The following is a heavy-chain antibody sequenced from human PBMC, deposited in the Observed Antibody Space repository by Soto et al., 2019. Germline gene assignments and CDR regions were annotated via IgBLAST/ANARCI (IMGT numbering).Heavy chain of an antibody. J-gene: IGHJ4*02. CDR3: ARRWGDYFDY. CDR2: IYYSGST. CDR1: GGSIRSYY. V-gene: IGHV4-59*08. D-gene: IGHD3-16*01. Sequence: SETLSLTCSVSGGSIRSYYWSWIRQPPGKGLEWIGYIYYSGSTNYNPSLKSRVTISVDTSKNQFSLKLSSVTAADTAVYYCARRWGDYFDYRGQGTPVTGSS.